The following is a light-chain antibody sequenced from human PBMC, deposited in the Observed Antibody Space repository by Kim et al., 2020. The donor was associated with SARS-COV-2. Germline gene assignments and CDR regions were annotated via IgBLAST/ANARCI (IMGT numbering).Light chain of an antibody. V-gene: IGLV6-57*03. CDR3: QSYDSSNHVV. Sequence: KTVTRSCTRSSGSIASNYVQWYQQRPGSAPTTVIYEDNQRPSGVPDRFSGSIDSSSNSASLTISGLKTEDEADYYCQSYDSSNHVVFGGGTQLTVL. J-gene: IGLJ2*01. CDR1: SGSIASNY. CDR2: EDN.